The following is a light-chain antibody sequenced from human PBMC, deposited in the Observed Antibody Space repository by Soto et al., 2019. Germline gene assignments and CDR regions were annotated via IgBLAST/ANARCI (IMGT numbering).Light chain of an antibody. CDR3: QQRSNWPWT. V-gene: IGKV3-11*01. Sequence: EIVLTHSPATLSLSPWEIATLSCSSSQSVSSYLALYQQKPGQAPRLLIYDASNRATGIPARFSGSGSGTDFTLTISSLEPEDFAVYYCQQRSNWPWTFGQGTKVDIK. J-gene: IGKJ1*01. CDR2: DAS. CDR1: QSVSSY.